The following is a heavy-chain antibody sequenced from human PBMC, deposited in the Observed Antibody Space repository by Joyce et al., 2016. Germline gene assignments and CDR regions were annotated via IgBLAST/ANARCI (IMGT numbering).Heavy chain of an antibody. D-gene: IGHD2-8*02. CDR2: INPKSGDT. CDR3: ARGDLLD. Sequence: QVQVVQSGAVVKKPGASVKVSCRASGYPFTDYSIHWVRQAPGQGLECMGRINPKSGDTNYAQNFQGRVTMTRDTSINTAYMELSSLRSDDTAVYYCARGDLLDWGQGTLVTVSS. J-gene: IGHJ4*02. V-gene: IGHV1-2*06. CDR1: GYPFTDYS.